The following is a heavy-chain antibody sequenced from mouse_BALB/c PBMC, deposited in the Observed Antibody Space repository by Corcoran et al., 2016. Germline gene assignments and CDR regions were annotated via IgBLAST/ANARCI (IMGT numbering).Heavy chain of an antibody. D-gene: IGHD1-1*01. Sequence: QIQLVQSGPELKKPGETVKISCKASGYTFTNYGMNWVKQAPGKGLKWMGWINTYTGEPTYADDFKGRFAFSLETSASTAYLQINNLKNEDTATYFCARTVRFDYWGQGTTLTVSS. V-gene: IGHV9-3-1*01. CDR1: GYTFTNYG. CDR2: INTYTGEP. J-gene: IGHJ2*01. CDR3: ARTVRFDY.